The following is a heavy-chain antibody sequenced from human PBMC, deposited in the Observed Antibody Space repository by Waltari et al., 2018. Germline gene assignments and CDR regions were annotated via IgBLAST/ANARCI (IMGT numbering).Heavy chain of an antibody. CDR2: ITGTGYNT. Sequence: EVQLLQSGGGSVQPGGSLRLSCTASGFTFSNYAASWVRQAPGKGLEWVSFITGTGYNTYYAESLRGRFTSSRDNSKNTVYLQIDSLRAEDTALYFCARDGYNWIASDIWGQGTMVTVSS. CDR3: ARDGYNWIASDI. D-gene: IGHD5-12*01. CDR1: GFTFSNYA. J-gene: IGHJ3*02. V-gene: IGHV3-23*01.